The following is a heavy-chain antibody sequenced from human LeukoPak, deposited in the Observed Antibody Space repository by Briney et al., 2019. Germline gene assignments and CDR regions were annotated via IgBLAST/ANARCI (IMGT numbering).Heavy chain of an antibody. Sequence: SETLSLTCTVSGASISSGDYYWSWIRQPPGKGLEWIGYIYYSGSTSYNPSLKSRLTISVDTSKNQFSLKLSSVTAADTAVYYCARTESDYSYFDYWGQGTLVTVSS. CDR1: GASISSGDYY. CDR2: IYYSGST. D-gene: IGHD4-17*01. V-gene: IGHV4-30-4*01. CDR3: ARTESDYSYFDY. J-gene: IGHJ4*02.